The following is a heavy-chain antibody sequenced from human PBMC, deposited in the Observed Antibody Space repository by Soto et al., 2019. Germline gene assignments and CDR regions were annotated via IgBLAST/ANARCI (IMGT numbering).Heavy chain of an antibody. CDR2: IIPMLGIR. J-gene: IGHJ3*02. V-gene: IGHV1-69*02. CDR1: GGTFSTYS. CDR3: AIGSWSGEFFDI. D-gene: IGHD2-21*01. Sequence: QVQLVQSGAEVKKPGSSVKVSCKDSGGTFSTYSMFWVRQAPGQGLEWMGRIIPMLGIRNYAQRFQDRVTITADKTTATAHMELSSLRSEDTALYYCAIGSWSGEFFDIWGQGTMVTVSS.